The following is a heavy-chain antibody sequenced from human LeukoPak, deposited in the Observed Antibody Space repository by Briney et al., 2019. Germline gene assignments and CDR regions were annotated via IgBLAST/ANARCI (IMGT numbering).Heavy chain of an antibody. Sequence: PGRSLRLSCAASGFTFTSYAMHWVRQAPGKGLEWVAVISYGGSNKYYADSVKGRFTISRDNSKNTLYLQTNSLRAEDTAVYYCARESQYYFGYWGQGTLVTVSS. CDR1: GFTFTSYA. CDR2: ISYGGSNK. J-gene: IGHJ4*02. CDR3: ARESQYYFGY. D-gene: IGHD6-19*01. V-gene: IGHV3-30-3*01.